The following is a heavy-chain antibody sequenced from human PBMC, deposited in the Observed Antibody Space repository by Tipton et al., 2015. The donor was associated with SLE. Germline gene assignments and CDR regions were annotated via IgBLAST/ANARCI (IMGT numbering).Heavy chain of an antibody. D-gene: IGHD2-2*01. J-gene: IGHJ3*02. CDR2: ISSSSSYI. CDR1: GFTFSSYS. V-gene: IGHV3-21*01. Sequence: SLRLSCAASGFTFSSYSMNWVRQAPGKGLEWVSSISSSSSYIYYADSVKGRFTISRDNAKNSLYLQMNSLRAEDTAVYYCARGQHQLLYDAFDIWGQGTMVTVSS. CDR3: ARGQHQLLYDAFDI.